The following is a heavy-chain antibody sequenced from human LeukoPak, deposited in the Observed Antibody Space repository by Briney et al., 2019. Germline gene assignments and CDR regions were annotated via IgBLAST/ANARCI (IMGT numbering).Heavy chain of an antibody. V-gene: IGHV4-59*08. Sequence: SETLSLTCTVSGGSIRSFYWSWIRQPPGKGLEWIGYIYNIGSTNYNPSLKSRVSISGDTSKNQFSLKLSSVTAADTAVYYCARQADGGYSYANFDSWGQGTLVTVSS. D-gene: IGHD5-18*01. CDR1: GGSIRSFY. J-gene: IGHJ4*02. CDR2: IYNIGST. CDR3: ARQADGGYSYANFDS.